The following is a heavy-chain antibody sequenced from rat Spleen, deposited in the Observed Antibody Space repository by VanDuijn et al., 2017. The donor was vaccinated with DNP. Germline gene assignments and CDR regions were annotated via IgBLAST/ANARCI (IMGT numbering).Heavy chain of an antibody. CDR3: YNNYFDY. D-gene: IGHD1-5*01. CDR1: GFSLINYG. V-gene: IGHV2-77*01. Sequence: QVQLKESGPGLVQPSQTLSLTCTVSGFSLINYGVHWVRQAPGKGLEWMGIIWGDGSTDYNSALNSRLSISRDTSKSQVFLTMNSLQADDTAVYYCYNNYFDYWGQGVMVTVSS. J-gene: IGHJ2*01. CDR2: IWGDGST.